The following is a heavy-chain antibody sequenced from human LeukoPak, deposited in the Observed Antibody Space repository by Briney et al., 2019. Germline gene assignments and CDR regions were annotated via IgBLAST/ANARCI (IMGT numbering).Heavy chain of an antibody. CDR2: ISAYNGNT. CDR3: ARVMVRYYDFWSGPDY. J-gene: IGHJ4*02. V-gene: IGHV1-18*01. D-gene: IGHD3-3*01. Sequence: GASVKVSCKASGYTFTSYGISWVRQAPGQGLEWMGWISAYNGNTNYAQKLQGRVTMTTDTSTSTTYMELRSLRSDDTAVYYCARVMVRYYDFWSGPDYWGQGTLVTVSS. CDR1: GYTFTSYG.